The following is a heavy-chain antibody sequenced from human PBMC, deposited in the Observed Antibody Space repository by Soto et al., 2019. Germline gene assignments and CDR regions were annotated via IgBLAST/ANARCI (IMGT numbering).Heavy chain of an antibody. Sequence: GASVKVSCKVSGGTFSTYTISWLRQAPGPGLQWMGGITPILRETTYAQNFQGRVFNTADISATTAYMELSDLTSEDTAMYYCGRVPRYSFPTSDSLDQWGQGTRVTVSS. CDR3: GRVPRYSFPTSDSLDQ. CDR1: GGTFSTYT. J-gene: IGHJ4*02. D-gene: IGHD5-18*01. CDR2: ITPILRET. V-gene: IGHV1-69*06.